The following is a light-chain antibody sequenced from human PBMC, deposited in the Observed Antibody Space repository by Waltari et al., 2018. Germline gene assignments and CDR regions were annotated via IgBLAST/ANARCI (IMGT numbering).Light chain of an antibody. V-gene: IGLV2-23*02. CDR3: CSYAGSSTFYYV. CDR1: SSDVGSYTL. J-gene: IGLJ1*01. CDR2: EVS. Sequence: QSALTQPASVSGSPGPSITISCTGTSSDVGSYTLVSWYQQHPGKAPKLMIYEVSKRPSGVSNRFSGSKSGNTASLTISGLQAEDEADYYCCSYAGSSTFYYVFGTGTKVTVL.